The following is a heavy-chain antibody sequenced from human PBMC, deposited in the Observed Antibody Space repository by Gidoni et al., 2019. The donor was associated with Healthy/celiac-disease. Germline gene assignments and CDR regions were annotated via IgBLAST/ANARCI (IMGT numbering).Heavy chain of an antibody. CDR1: GFTVSSNY. V-gene: IGHV3-53*01. CDR2: IYSGGST. J-gene: IGHJ6*03. CDR3: ARDGSTLGHYYMDV. D-gene: IGHD3-3*02. Sequence: EVQLVESGGGLIQPGGSLRLSCAASGFTVSSNYMSWVRQAPGKGLEWVSVIYSGGSTYYADSVKGRFTISRDNSKNTLYLQMNSLRAEDTAVYYCARDGSTLGHYYMDVWGKGTTVTVSS.